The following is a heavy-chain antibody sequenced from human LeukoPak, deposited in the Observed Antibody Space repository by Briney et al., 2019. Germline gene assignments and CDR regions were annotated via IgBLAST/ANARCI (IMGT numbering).Heavy chain of an antibody. J-gene: IGHJ6*02. Sequence: PGGSLRLSCAASGFSFSSYAMTWARQAPVKGLEWVSAISGDGTRTYYADSVKGRFTISRDNSKNTLYLQMNSLRAEDTAVYYCAKDRQYGMDVWGQGTTVTVSS. CDR3: AKDRQYGMDV. CDR2: ISGDGTRT. V-gene: IGHV3-23*01. CDR1: GFSFSSYA.